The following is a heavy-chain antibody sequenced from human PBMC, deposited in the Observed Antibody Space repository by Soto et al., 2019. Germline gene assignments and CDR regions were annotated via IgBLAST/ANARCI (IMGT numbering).Heavy chain of an antibody. Sequence: QVQLVQSGADVKKPGASVKVSCKASGYTFTDYYMHWVRQAPGQGLEWMGWINPNSGDTDFAQKFQGRVTMTTDTSLKTAYMELSGLRSDDTAVYYCARDATLTLFFRFDPWGQGTLVTVSA. CDR1: GYTFTDYY. V-gene: IGHV1-2*02. CDR3: ARDATLTLFFRFDP. D-gene: IGHD4-17*01. CDR2: INPNSGDT. J-gene: IGHJ5*02.